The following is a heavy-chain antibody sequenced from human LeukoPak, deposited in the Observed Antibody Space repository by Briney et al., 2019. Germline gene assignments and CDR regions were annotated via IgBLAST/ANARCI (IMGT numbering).Heavy chain of an antibody. Sequence: ASVKVSCKASGYTFTSYAMNWVRQAPGQGLEWMGWINTNTGNPTYAQGFTGRFVFSLDTSVSTAYLQISSLKAEDTAVYYCARDRHVEMATPGDAFDIWGQGTMVTVSS. CDR2: INTNTGNP. D-gene: IGHD5-24*01. CDR3: ARDRHVEMATPGDAFDI. V-gene: IGHV7-4-1*02. J-gene: IGHJ3*02. CDR1: GYTFTSYA.